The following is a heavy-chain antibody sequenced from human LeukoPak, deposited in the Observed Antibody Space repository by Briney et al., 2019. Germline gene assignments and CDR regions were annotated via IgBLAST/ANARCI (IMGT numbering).Heavy chain of an antibody. CDR3: AKGPQQQTREVAGAGY. D-gene: IGHD6-19*01. V-gene: IGHV3-23*01. J-gene: IGHJ4*02. CDR1: GFTFSTYA. CDR2: ISGNVGRT. Sequence: PGGSLRLSCAASGFTFSTYAMSWVRQAPGKGLEWVSAISGNVGRTYYADSVKGRFTISRDNSKNTLYLQMNSLRAEDTAVYYCAKGPQQQTREVAGAGYWGQGTLVTVSS.